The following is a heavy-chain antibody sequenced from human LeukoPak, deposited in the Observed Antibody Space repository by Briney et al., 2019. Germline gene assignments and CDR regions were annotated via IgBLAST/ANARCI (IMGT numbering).Heavy chain of an antibody. CDR2: ISASSGTI. V-gene: IGHV3-48*01. Sequence: GGSLRLSCAASGFTFGSSAMTWVRQAPGKGLEWVSYISASSGTIYYADSVKGRFTISRDNAKDSLYLQLNSLSAEDTAFYYCVREKRSGTTWNFYYYMDVWGKGTTVTVS. J-gene: IGHJ6*03. CDR3: VREKRSGTTWNFYYYMDV. D-gene: IGHD1-1*01. CDR1: GFTFGSSA.